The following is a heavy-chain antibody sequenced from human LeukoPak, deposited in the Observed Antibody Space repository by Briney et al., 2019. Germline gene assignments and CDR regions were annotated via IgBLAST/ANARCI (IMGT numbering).Heavy chain of an antibody. CDR2: IWYDGSNK. D-gene: IGHD6-19*01. CDR1: GFTFSSYG. CDR3: ARDQAVAGLFDY. Sequence: GGPLRLSCAASGFTFSSYGMHWVRQAPGKGLEWVAVIWYDGSNKYYADSVKGRSTISRDNSKNTLYLQMNSLRAEGTAVYYCARDQAVAGLFDYWGQGTQVTVSS. V-gene: IGHV3-33*08. J-gene: IGHJ4*02.